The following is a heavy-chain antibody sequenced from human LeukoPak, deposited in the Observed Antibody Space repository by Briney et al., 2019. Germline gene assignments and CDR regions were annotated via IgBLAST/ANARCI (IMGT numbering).Heavy chain of an antibody. CDR2: ISSNGGST. CDR3: ARSLGGYSYGLEGYYFDY. V-gene: IGHV3-64*01. Sequence: GGSLTPSCAASGFTFSSYAMHWVRQAPGKGLEYVSAISSNGGSTYYANSVKGRFTISRDNSKNTLYLQMGSLRAEDMAVYYCARSLGGYSYGLEGYYFDYWGQGTPVTLSS. D-gene: IGHD5-18*01. J-gene: IGHJ4*02. CDR1: GFTFSSYA.